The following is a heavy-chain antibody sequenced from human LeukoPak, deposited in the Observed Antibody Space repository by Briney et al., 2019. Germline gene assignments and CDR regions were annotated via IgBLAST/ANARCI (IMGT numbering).Heavy chain of an antibody. CDR1: GISFRSYG. D-gene: IGHD3-9*01. J-gene: IGHJ4*02. CDR2: IWYDASNK. V-gene: IGHV3-30*02. CDR3: ATDISTHYFGS. Sequence: GGSLRLSCAASGISFRSYGMHWVRQAPGKGLEWVTFIWYDASNKYYAESVKGRFAISRDNSRNTVFLQMNSLRAEDTAIYYCATDISTHYFGSWGQGTLVTVSS.